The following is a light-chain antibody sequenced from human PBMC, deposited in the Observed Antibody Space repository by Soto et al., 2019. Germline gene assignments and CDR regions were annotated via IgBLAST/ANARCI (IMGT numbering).Light chain of an antibody. J-gene: IGLJ1*01. CDR2: DVC. Sequence: QSALTQPASVSGSPGQSITISCTGTSSDVGGYNYVSWYQHDPGKAPKLMSYDVCNWPSGLSNRFSGSKSGNTASLPISGLQAEDEADYYCSSYTSSSTPYVFGTGTKLTVL. CDR1: SSDVGGYNY. CDR3: SSYTSSSTPYV. V-gene: IGLV2-14*03.